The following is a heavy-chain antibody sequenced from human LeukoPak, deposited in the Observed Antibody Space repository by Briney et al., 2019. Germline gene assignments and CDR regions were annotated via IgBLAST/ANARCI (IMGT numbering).Heavy chain of an antibody. J-gene: IGHJ4*02. CDR1: GGSFSGYY. CDR2: INHSGST. V-gene: IGHV4-34*01. D-gene: IGHD3-3*01. CDR3: AIRTFWSGYLAY. Sequence: KPSETLSLTCTVYGGSFSGYYWSWIRPPPGKGLEWIGEINHSGSTNYNPSLKSRVTISVDTSKNQFSLTLSSVTAADTAVYYCAIRTFWSGYLAYWGQGTLVTVSS.